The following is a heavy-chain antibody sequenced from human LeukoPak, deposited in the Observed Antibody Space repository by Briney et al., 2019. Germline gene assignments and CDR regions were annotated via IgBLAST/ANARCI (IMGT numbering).Heavy chain of an antibody. V-gene: IGHV1-69*05. J-gene: IGHJ6*03. D-gene: IGHD2-2*01. CDR1: GGTFSSYA. CDR3: ARGGYCSSTSCYHYYYYYMDV. CDR2: IIPIFGTA. Sequence: SVKASCKASGGTFSSYAISWVRQAPGQGLEWMGGIIPIFGTANYAQKFQGRVTITTDESTSTAYMELSSLRSEDTAVYCCARGGYCSSTSCYHYYYYYMDVWGKGTTVTVFS.